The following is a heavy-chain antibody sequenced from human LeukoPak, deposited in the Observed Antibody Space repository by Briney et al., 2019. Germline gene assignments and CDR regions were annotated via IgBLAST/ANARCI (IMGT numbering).Heavy chain of an antibody. J-gene: IGHJ4*02. Sequence: SQTLSLTCAISGDSVSSNSAAWNWIRQSPSRGLEWLGRTYYRSKWYNDYAVSVKSRITINPDTSKNQFSLQLNSVTPEDTAVYYWGGGGGVGAIHNVFDYWGQGTLVTVSS. CDR2: TYYRSKWYN. CDR1: GDSVSSNSAA. V-gene: IGHV6-1*01. D-gene: IGHD1-26*01. CDR3: GGGGGVGAIHNVFDY.